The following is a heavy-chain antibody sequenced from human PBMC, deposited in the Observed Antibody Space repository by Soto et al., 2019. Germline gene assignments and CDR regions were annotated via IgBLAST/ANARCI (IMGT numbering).Heavy chain of an antibody. CDR3: ARDYYDSSGYWSRAFDI. V-gene: IGHV1-18*01. CDR2: ISVYNGDT. Sequence: ASVKVSCKASGGTFSSYAISWVRQAPGQGLEWMGWISVYNGDTNYAQKLQGRVTMTTDTSTSTAYMELRSLRSDDTAVYYCARDYYDSSGYWSRAFDIWGQGTMVTVSS. CDR1: GGTFSSYA. D-gene: IGHD3-22*01. J-gene: IGHJ3*02.